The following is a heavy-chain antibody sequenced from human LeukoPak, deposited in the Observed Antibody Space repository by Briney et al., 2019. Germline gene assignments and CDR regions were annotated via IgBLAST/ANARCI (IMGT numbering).Heavy chain of an antibody. D-gene: IGHD3-22*01. J-gene: IGHJ3*02. CDR3: AKDMGYYYDDRAFDI. Sequence: GGSLRLSCAASAFTFSNYWMSWVRQAPGKGLEWVANIKEDGSEINYVDSVKGRFTISRDNAKNSLYLQMNSLRAEDTALYYCAKDMGYYYDDRAFDIWGQGTMVTVSS. CDR1: AFTFSNYW. CDR2: IKEDGSEI. V-gene: IGHV3-7*03.